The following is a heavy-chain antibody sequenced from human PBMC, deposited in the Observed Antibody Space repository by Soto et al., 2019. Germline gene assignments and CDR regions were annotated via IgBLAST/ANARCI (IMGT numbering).Heavy chain of an antibody. Sequence: PSETLSLTCTVSGGSIRTSYWSWIRHPPGKGLEWIGEINHSGSATYNPSLKSRVTISVDTSKNQFSLKLSSVTAADTAVYYCARGRLGYCSGGSCYSRDFAFDIWGQGTMVT. CDR1: GGSIRTSY. D-gene: IGHD2-15*01. CDR3: ARGRLGYCSGGSCYSRDFAFDI. J-gene: IGHJ3*02. V-gene: IGHV4-34*01. CDR2: INHSGSA.